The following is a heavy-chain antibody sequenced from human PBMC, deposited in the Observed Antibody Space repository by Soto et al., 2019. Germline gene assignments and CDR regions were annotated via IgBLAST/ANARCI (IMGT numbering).Heavy chain of an antibody. D-gene: IGHD4-4*01. J-gene: IGHJ5*02. CDR1: GGSIYSSSYY. CDR2: IFYSGST. CDR3: ARHPSFHSNPFFWFDP. V-gene: IGHV4-39*01. Sequence: QLQLQESGPGLVKPSETLSLTCTVSGGSIYSSSYYWGWIRQPPGKGLEWIGSIFYSGSTYHNPSLQSRATISVDTSKNQFSLRLSSVTAADTAVYYCARHPSFHSNPFFWFDPWGQGTLVTVSS.